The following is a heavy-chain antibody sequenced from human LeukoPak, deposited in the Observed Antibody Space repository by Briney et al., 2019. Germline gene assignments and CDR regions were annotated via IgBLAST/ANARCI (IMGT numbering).Heavy chain of an antibody. V-gene: IGHV4-59*01. CDR1: GGPINSYY. Sequence: PSETLSLTCSVSGGPINSYYWSWIRQTPEKGLEWIGYIHYSGTTNYNPSLRGRLTMSVDTSNNQFSLKLTSVTAADTATYFCARGLSGFSSGWDVYDVWGLGTMVTVSS. CDR2: IHYSGTT. D-gene: IGHD6-19*01. J-gene: IGHJ3*01. CDR3: ARGLSGFSSGWDVYDV.